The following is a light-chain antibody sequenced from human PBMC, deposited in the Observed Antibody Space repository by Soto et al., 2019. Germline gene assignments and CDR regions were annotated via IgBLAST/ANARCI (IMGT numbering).Light chain of an antibody. CDR1: QSISTH. CDR3: QQYSSNLYT. CDR2: DAS. Sequence: EIQMTQSPSTLSASVGDRVTITCRASQSISTHLAWYQQKPGQAPEVLSYDASTLESGVPSRFSGSGSGTKFTLTISSLQPDDFATYYCQQYSSNLYTFGQGTKLEIK. V-gene: IGKV1-5*01. J-gene: IGKJ2*01.